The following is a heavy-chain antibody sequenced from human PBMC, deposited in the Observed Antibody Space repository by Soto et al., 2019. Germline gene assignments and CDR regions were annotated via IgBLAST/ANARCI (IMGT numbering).Heavy chain of an antibody. CDR3: AKGGSSYSDPVDG. CDR1: GFTFDDYA. D-gene: IGHD2-15*01. V-gene: IGHV3-9*01. Sequence: EVQLVESGGGLVQPGRSLRLSCAASGFTFDDYAIHWVRQAPGKGLEWVSGISGNSGSIGYADSVKGRFTISRDNAKNSLYLLMNSLRTEDTAVYYCAKGGSSYSDPVDGWGQGTLVTVSS. CDR2: ISGNSGSI. J-gene: IGHJ4*01.